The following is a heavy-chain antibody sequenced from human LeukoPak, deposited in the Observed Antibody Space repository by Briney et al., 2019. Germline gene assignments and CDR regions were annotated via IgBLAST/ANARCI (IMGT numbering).Heavy chain of an antibody. CDR1: GYRFTSNW. D-gene: IGHD2-15*01. Sequence: GESLKISFKGSGYRFTSNWITWVRPMPGKGLERMGRIDPSNSYTKYSPSFQGHVTISADKSISTAYLQWNSLKASDTAMYYCARRYCTGGSCHRDYWGQGTLVTVSS. CDR3: ARRYCTGGSCHRDY. CDR2: IDPSNSYT. J-gene: IGHJ4*02. V-gene: IGHV5-10-1*01.